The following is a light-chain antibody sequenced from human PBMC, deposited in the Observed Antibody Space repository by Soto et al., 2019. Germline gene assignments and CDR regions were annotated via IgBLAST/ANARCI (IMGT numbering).Light chain of an antibody. CDR3: QQYGSSPRT. V-gene: IGKV3-20*01. Sequence: EIVLTQSPGTLSLSPGERATLSCRASQSLSSSQLAWYQQKPGQAPRLLIHDASSRATGISDRFTGSGSGTDFNLTITTLEPEDFEVYYCQQYGSSPRTFGLGTKVEI. J-gene: IGKJ1*01. CDR2: DAS. CDR1: QSLSSSQ.